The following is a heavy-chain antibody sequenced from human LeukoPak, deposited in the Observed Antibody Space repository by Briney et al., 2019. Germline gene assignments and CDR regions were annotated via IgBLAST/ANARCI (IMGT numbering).Heavy chain of an antibody. CDR2: ISGSANTI. J-gene: IGHJ4*02. CDR1: GFTFNNYE. V-gene: IGHV3-48*03. CDR3: AKSYYDGSGYPTPFDY. Sequence: GGSLRLSCAASGFTFNNYEMIWVRQAPGKGLEWVSYISGSANTIDYADSVKGRFTISRDNAKNSVFLQMNSLRGDDTAVYYCAKSYYDGSGYPTPFDYWGQGTLVTVSS. D-gene: IGHD3-22*01.